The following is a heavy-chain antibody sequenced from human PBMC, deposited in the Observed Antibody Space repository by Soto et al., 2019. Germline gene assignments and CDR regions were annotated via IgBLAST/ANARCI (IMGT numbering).Heavy chain of an antibody. CDR1: GFTFSSSG. CDR3: ASLAVTDYY. Sequence: QVQLVESGGGVVQPGKSLRLSCAASGFTFSSSGMHWVRQAPGKGLEWVAVIWYDGSYQYYADSVKGRFTISRDNSKNTVYLQMNSLRAEDTAVYYCASLAVTDYYWGQGTLVTVSS. CDR2: IWYDGSYQ. J-gene: IGHJ4*02. V-gene: IGHV3-33*01. D-gene: IGHD2-21*02.